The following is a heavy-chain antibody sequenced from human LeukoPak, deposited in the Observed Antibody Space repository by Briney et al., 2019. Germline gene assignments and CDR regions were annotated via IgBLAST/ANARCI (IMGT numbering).Heavy chain of an antibody. CDR2: ISGSGGSA. V-gene: IGHV3-23*01. D-gene: IGHD4-17*01. Sequence: GGSLRLSCAASGFTFDTYWMSWVRQAPGKGLEWVSAISGSGGSAYYADSVKGRFTISRDNSKNTLYLQMNSLRAEDTAVYYCAAYGDYQGYWGQGTLVTVSS. CDR3: AAYGDYQGY. CDR1: GFTFDTYW. J-gene: IGHJ4*02.